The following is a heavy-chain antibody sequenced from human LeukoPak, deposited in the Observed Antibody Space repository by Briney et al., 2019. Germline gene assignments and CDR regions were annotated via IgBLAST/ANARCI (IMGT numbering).Heavy chain of an antibody. D-gene: IGHD6-19*01. J-gene: IGHJ4*02. CDR1: GDSVSSNSAA. Sequence: SQTLSLTCAISGDSVSSNSAAWNWIRQSPSRCLEWLGRTYYRSRWYNEYALSVKSRITINPDTSKNQFSLQLHSVTPEDTAVYYCARVTEKQYLPFDSWGQGTLVTVSS. V-gene: IGHV6-1*01. CDR3: ARVTEKQYLPFDS. CDR2: TYYRSRWYN.